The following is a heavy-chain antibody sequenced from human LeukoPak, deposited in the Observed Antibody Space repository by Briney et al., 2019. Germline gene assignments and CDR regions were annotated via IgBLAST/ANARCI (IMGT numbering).Heavy chain of an antibody. V-gene: IGHV4-59*01. CDR1: GGSISSYY. J-gene: IGHJ4*02. D-gene: IGHD1-26*01. Sequence: SQTLSLTCTVSGGSISSYYWGWIRQPPGQELECIGYIDYSGSTNYNPSLKRRVTISVDTSKNQFSLQLSSVTAADTAVYHCARVAWELQDGGGLDYWGQGTLVTVSS. CDR3: ARVAWELQDGGGLDY. CDR2: IDYSGST.